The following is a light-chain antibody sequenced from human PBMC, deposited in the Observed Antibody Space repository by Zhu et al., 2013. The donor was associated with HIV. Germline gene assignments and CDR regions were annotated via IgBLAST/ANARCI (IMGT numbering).Light chain of an antibody. J-gene: IGKJ3*01. V-gene: IGKV3-15*01. CDR1: QNIGSN. Sequence: EIVMTQSPATLSVSSGERVTLFCRASQNIGSNLAWYQQKPGQAPRLLIFGASTRAAGIPARFSGSASGAEFALTINGLQSEDLAVYSCQQYSDWPQFTFGPGTKVNLK. CDR2: GAS. CDR3: QQYSDWPQFT.